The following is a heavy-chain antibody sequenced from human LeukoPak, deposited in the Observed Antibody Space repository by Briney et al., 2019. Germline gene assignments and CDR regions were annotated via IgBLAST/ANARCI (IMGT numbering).Heavy chain of an antibody. J-gene: IGHJ3*02. V-gene: IGHV6-1*01. Sequence: SQTLSLTCAISGDSVSSNSAAWNWIRQSPSRGLEWLGRTSYRSKWYNDYAVSVKSRITFNPDTSKNQFSLQLNSVTPEDTALYYCARSGTPDDAFDIWGQGTMVTVSS. CDR1: GDSVSSNSAA. D-gene: IGHD6-25*01. CDR2: TSYRSKWYN. CDR3: ARSGTPDDAFDI.